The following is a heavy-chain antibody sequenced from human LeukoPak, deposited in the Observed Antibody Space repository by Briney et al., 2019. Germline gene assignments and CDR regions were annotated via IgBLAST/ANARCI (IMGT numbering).Heavy chain of an antibody. V-gene: IGHV3-23*01. CDR3: AKDAQGLVRGGIYFDF. Sequence: GGSLRLSCAASGFTFSNSAMSWVRQVPGKGPEWVSSMSGSGSSTDYADSVKGRFTISRDNSKNTLYLQMSSLRAEDTALYYCAKDAQGLVRGGIYFDFWGQGSLVTVSS. CDR1: GFTFSNSA. J-gene: IGHJ4*02. D-gene: IGHD6-19*01. CDR2: MSGSGSST.